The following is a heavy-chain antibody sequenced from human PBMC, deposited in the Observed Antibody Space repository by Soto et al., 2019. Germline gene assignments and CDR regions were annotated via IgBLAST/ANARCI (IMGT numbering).Heavy chain of an antibody. Sequence: QVQLQQWGAGLLKPSETLSLTCAVYGGSFSGYYWSWIRQPPGKGLEWIGEINHSGSTNYNPSLTSRVTISVDTSKNQFSLKLSSVTAADTAVYYRARRTNDYRQNWFDPWGQGTLVTVSS. V-gene: IGHV4-34*01. CDR3: ARRTNDYRQNWFDP. CDR2: INHSGST. CDR1: GGSFSGYY. J-gene: IGHJ5*02. D-gene: IGHD4-17*01.